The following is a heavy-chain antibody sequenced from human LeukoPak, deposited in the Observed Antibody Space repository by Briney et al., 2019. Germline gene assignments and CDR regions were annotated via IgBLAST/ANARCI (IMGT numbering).Heavy chain of an antibody. Sequence: PSETLSLTCTVSGDSIRSSSYYWGWIRQPPGKGLGWIGSIYYSGSTYYNPSLKGRVTISVDTSKNQFSLKVRSVTAADTAVYYCASGLSGSYPGFDYWGQGTLVSVSS. CDR1: GDSIRSSSYY. CDR3: ASGLSGSYPGFDY. V-gene: IGHV4-39*07. D-gene: IGHD1-26*01. J-gene: IGHJ4*02. CDR2: IYYSGST.